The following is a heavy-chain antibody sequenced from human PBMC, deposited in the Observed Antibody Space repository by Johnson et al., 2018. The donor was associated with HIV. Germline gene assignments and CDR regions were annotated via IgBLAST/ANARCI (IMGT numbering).Heavy chain of an antibody. Sequence: VQLVESGGGLVQAGGSLRLSCSAPGFTFNRYAINWVRQAPGKGLEWVSCISGSGGRTYYAASGKGRFTLSRDNSKNTLYLQMDSLRPEDTAVYYCARGRKDIEAADGLDNDAFDMWGQGTLVTVSS. CDR3: ARGRKDIEAADGLDNDAFDM. CDR2: ISGSGGRT. CDR1: GFTFNRYA. J-gene: IGHJ3*02. V-gene: IGHV3-23*04. D-gene: IGHD5-12*01.